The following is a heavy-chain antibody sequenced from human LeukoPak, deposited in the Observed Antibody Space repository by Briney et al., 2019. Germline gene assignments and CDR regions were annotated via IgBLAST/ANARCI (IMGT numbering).Heavy chain of an antibody. Sequence: GGSLRLSCAASGFTFSSSRMNWVRQAPGKGLEWVSSISSSSSYIYYADSVKGRFTISRDNAKNSLYLQMTSLRAEDTAVYYCARDNWVIIRADDYYCGMDVWGQGTTVTVSS. CDR3: ARDNWVIIRADDYYCGMDV. CDR1: GFTFSSSR. J-gene: IGHJ6*02. D-gene: IGHD3-3*01. V-gene: IGHV3-21*01. CDR2: ISSSSSYI.